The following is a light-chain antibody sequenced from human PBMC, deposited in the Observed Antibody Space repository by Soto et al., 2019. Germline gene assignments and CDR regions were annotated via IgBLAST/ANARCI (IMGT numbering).Light chain of an antibody. CDR3: AAWDGSLNGYV. CDR1: NSNIGSNA. CDR2: STN. Sequence: QSVLTQPPSASGTPGQSVTISRSGSNSNIGSNAVNWYQQFPGAAPTLLIYSTNERPSGVPDRFSGSKSGTSASLAISGLQSEDEADYHCAAWDGSLNGYVFGSGTKVTVL. J-gene: IGLJ1*01. V-gene: IGLV1-44*01.